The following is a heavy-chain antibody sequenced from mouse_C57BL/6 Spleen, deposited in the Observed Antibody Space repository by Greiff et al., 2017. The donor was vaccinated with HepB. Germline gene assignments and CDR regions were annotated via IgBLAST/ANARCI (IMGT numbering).Heavy chain of an antibody. D-gene: IGHD2-10*01. J-gene: IGHJ2*01. CDR1: GFTFSDYY. CDR2: INYDGSST. Sequence: EVKLVESEGGLVQPGSSMKLSCTASGFTFSDYYMAWVRQVPEKGLEWVANINYDGSSTYYLDSLKSRFIISRDNAKNILYLQMSSLKSEDTATYYCAREPGPTLYYFDYWGQGTTLTVSS. V-gene: IGHV5-16*01. CDR3: AREPGPTLYYFDY.